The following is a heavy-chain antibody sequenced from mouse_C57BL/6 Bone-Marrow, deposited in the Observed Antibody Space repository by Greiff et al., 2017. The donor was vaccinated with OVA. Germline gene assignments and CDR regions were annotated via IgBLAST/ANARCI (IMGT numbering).Heavy chain of an antibody. V-gene: IGHV5-6*01. CDR1: GFTFSSYG. J-gene: IGHJ2*01. CDR3: ARPIITTVVEYFDY. CDR2: ISSGGSYT. D-gene: IGHD1-1*01. Sequence: EVQGVESGGDLVKPGGSLKLSCAASGFTFSSYGMSWVRQTPDKRLEWVATISSGGSYTYYPDSVKGRFTISRDNAKNTLYLQMSSLKSEDTAMYYCARPIITTVVEYFDYWGQGTTLTVSS.